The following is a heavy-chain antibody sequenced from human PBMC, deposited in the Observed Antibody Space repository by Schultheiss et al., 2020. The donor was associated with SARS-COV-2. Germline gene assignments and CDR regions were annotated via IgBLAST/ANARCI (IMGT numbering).Heavy chain of an antibody. Sequence: GGSLRLSCAGSGFTFSNYAMSWVRQAPGKGLEWVSTIGSSSTYIYYADSVKGRFTISRDNAKNSLYLQMNSLRAEDTAVYYCASYLLQWLVVYRGQGTLVTVSS. V-gene: IGHV3-21*04. CDR2: IGSSSTYI. J-gene: IGHJ4*02. D-gene: IGHD6-19*01. CDR1: GFTFSNYA. CDR3: ASYLLQWLVVY.